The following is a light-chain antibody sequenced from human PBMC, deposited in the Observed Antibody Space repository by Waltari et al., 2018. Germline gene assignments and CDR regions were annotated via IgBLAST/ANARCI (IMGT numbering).Light chain of an antibody. J-gene: IGKJ1*01. V-gene: IGKV3-20*01. CDR1: QSVSTY. Sequence: EIVLTQSPGTLSLSPGQRATLSCRTSQSVSTYLAWYQQKPGQAPRLLIYDASTRATGIPDRSRGSESGTDFSLTISRLESEDFAVYYCEKYGTLPATFGQGTKVEI. CDR2: DAS. CDR3: EKYGTLPAT.